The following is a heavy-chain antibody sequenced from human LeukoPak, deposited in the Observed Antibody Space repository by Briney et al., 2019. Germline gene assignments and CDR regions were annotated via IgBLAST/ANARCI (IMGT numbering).Heavy chain of an antibody. CDR2: ISYDGSNK. CDR1: GFTFSSYA. CDR3: ARGGSGWYVTPNWFDP. V-gene: IGHV3-30-3*01. J-gene: IGHJ5*02. Sequence: GGSLRLSCAASGFTFSSYAMHWVRQAPGKGLEWGAVISYDGSNKYYADSVKGRFTISRDNSKNTLYLQMNSLRAEDTAVYYCARGGSGWYVTPNWFDPWGQGTLVTVSS. D-gene: IGHD6-19*01.